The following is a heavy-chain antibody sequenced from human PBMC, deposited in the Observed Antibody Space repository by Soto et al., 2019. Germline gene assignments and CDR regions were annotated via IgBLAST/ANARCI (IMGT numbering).Heavy chain of an antibody. CDR1: GGSISNSNW. CDR3: AITGRGWNYPLFNY. Sequence: SETLSLTCDVSGGSISNSNWWSWVRQPPGKGLEWIGEIYQSGSTDYNPSLKSRVTISVDRSKNQFSLKLSSVTAADTAVYYCAITGRGWNYPLFNYWGQGTLVTVSS. CDR2: IYQSGST. J-gene: IGHJ4*02. D-gene: IGHD1-7*01. V-gene: IGHV4-4*02.